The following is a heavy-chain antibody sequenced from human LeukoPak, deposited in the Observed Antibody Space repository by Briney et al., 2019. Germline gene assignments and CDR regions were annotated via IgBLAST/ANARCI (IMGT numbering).Heavy chain of an antibody. V-gene: IGHV3-33*08. CDR2: IWSDGSDE. Sequence: PGGYVRLSCAASGFTFSSYAMSWVRQAPGKGLEWVAVIWSDGSDEYYADSVKGRFTISRDNSNNTLYLQMNSLRAEDTAVYYCARNSGVSGWYEFDYWGQGTLVSVSS. CDR1: GFTFSSYA. J-gene: IGHJ4*02. CDR3: ARNSGVSGWYEFDY. D-gene: IGHD6-19*01.